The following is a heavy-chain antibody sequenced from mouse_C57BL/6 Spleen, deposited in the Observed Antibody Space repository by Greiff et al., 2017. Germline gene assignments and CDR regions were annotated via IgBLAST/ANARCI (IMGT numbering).Heavy chain of an antibody. CDR1: GYTFTDYE. J-gene: IGHJ2*01. CDR2: IDPETGGT. Sequence: QVQLQQSGAELVRPGASVTLSCKASGYTFTDYEMHWVKQTPVHGLEWIGAIDPETGGTAYNQKFKGKAILTADKSSSTAYMELRSLTSEDSAVYYCTRKRGDYFDYWGQGTTLTVSS. CDR3: TRKRGDYFDY. V-gene: IGHV1-15*01.